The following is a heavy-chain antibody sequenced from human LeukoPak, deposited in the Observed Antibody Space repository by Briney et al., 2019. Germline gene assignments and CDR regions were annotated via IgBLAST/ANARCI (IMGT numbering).Heavy chain of an antibody. CDR2: IYPGDSDT. V-gene: IGHV5-51*01. CDR1: GYSFTSYW. J-gene: IGHJ4*02. D-gene: IGHD6-19*01. Sequence: GESLKISSQGTGYSFTSYWIGWVRQMRGKGLEWIGIIYPGDSDTRYSPSFQGQVTISADKSISTAYLQWSSLKASDAAMYYCARGWPGYSSGWYRHWGQGTLVTVSS. CDR3: ARGWPGYSSGWYRH.